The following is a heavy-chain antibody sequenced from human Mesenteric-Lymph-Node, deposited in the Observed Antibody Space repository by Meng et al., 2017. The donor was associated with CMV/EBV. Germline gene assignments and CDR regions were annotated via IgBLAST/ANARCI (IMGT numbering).Heavy chain of an antibody. J-gene: IGHJ4*02. CDR2: ISSSGSTI. CDR3: ARDPTGPGYFDY. Sequence: GESLKISCAASGFTFSDYYMSWIRQAPGKGLEWVSYISSSGSTIYYADSVKGRFTISRDNAKNSLYLQMNSLRAEDTAVYYCARDPTGPGYFDYWGQGTLVTVSS. V-gene: IGHV3-11*04. CDR1: GFTFSDYY. D-gene: IGHD1-1*01.